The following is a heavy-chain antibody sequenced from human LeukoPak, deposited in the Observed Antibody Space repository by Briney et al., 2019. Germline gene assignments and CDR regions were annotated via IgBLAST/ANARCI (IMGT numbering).Heavy chain of an antibody. D-gene: IGHD3-9*01. J-gene: IGHJ5*02. CDR2: IYHSGST. CDR1: GYSISSGYY. V-gene: IGHV4-38-2*02. CDR3: ARGRRYYDILTGPSWWFDP. Sequence: SETLSLTCTVSGYSISSGYYWGWIRQPPGKGLEWFGSIYHSGSTYYNPSLKSRVTISVDTSKNQFSLKLSSVTAADTAVYYCARGRRYYDILTGPSWWFDPWGQGTLVTVSS.